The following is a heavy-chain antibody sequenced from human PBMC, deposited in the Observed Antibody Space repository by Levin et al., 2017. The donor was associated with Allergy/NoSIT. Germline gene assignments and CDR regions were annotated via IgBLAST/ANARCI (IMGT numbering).Heavy chain of an antibody. D-gene: IGHD3-22*01. CDR1: GGTFSSYA. CDR3: ARERYYDSSGFYGMDV. Sequence: ASVKVSCKASGGTFSSYAISWVRQAPGQGLEWMGGIIPIFGTANYAQKFQGRVTITADESTSTAYMELSSLRSEDTAVYYCARERYYDSSGFYGMDVWGQGTTVTVSS. V-gene: IGHV1-69*13. J-gene: IGHJ6*02. CDR2: IIPIFGTA.